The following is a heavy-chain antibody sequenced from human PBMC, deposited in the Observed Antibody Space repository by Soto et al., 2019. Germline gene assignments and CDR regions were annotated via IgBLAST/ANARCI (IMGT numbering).Heavy chain of an antibody. V-gene: IGHV4-34*01. CDR2: INHSGST. J-gene: IGHJ6*02. Sequence: SETLSLTCAVYGGSFSGYYWSWIRQPPGKGLEWIGEINHSGSTNYNPSLKSRVTISVDTSKNQFSLKLSSVTAADTAVYYCARGINMVRGVIINYYYYGMDVWGQGTTVTVSS. CDR3: ARGINMVRGVIINYYYYGMDV. CDR1: GGSFSGYY. D-gene: IGHD3-10*01.